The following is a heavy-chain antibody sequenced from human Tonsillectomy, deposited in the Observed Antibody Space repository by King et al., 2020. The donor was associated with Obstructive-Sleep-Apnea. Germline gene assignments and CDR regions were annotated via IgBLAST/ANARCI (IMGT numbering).Heavy chain of an antibody. CDR1: GFTFSSYG. CDR3: ARDHNYGDSRGGIDY. V-gene: IGHV3-33*01. CDR2: IWYDGSNK. Sequence: QLVQSGGGVVQPGRSLRLSCAASGFTFSSYGMHWVRQAPGKGLEWVAVIWYDGSNKYYADSVKGRFTISRDNSKNTLYLQMNSLRAEDTAVYYCARDHNYGDSRGGIDYWGQGTLVTVSS. D-gene: IGHD4-17*01. J-gene: IGHJ4*02.